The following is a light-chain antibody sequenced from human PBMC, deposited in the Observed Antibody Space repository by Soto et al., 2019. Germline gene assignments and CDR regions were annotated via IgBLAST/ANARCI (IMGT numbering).Light chain of an antibody. CDR3: QQHGSSPLIT. V-gene: IGKV3-20*01. CDR1: QTVSSSY. Sequence: EIILTPSPVTLSLSPGQRATLSFRAIQTVSSSYIAWCQQRPGQAPRLLIYGASTRATGIPDRFSGSGSGTDFTLTINRLEPEDFAVYYCQQHGSSPLITFGQGTRLEIK. CDR2: GAS. J-gene: IGKJ5*01.